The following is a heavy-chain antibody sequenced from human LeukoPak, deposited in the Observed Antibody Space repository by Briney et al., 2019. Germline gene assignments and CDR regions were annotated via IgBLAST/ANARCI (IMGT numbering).Heavy chain of an antibody. CDR1: GFTFSSYA. V-gene: IGHV3-23*01. D-gene: IGHD3-9*01. J-gene: IGHJ4*02. CDR3: AKDHPTYYDILTGYPEFDY. Sequence: GSLRLSCAASGFTFSSYAMSWVRQAPGKGLEWVSAISGSGGSTYYADSVKGRFTISRDNSKNTLYLQMNSLRAEDTAVYYCAKDHPTYYDILTGYPEFDYWGQGTLVTVSS. CDR2: ISGSGGST.